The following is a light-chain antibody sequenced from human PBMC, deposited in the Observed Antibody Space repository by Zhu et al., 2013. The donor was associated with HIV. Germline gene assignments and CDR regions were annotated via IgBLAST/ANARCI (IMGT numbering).Light chain of an antibody. Sequence: EIVMTQSLATLSVSPGERAILSCRASQSVSSNLAWYQQKPGQAPRLLMYGASTRATGIPARFSGSGSGTEFTLTISSLQSEDFAVYYCQQYNNWPPLTFGGGTKVEIK. J-gene: IGKJ4*01. CDR3: QQYNNWPPLT. V-gene: IGKV3-15*01. CDR2: GAS. CDR1: QSVSSN.